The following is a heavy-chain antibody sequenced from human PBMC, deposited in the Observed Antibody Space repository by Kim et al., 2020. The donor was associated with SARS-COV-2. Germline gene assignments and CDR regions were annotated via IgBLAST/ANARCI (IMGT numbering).Heavy chain of an antibody. CDR1: GYTFTSYY. CDR3: ARVDQYYYDSRNDAFDI. Sequence: ASVKVSCKASGYTFTSYYMHWVRQAPGQGLEWMGIINPSGGSTSYAQKFQGRVTMTRDTSTSTVYMELSSLRSEDTAVYYCARVDQYYYDSRNDAFDIWGQGTMVTVSS. D-gene: IGHD3-22*01. V-gene: IGHV1-46*01. J-gene: IGHJ3*02. CDR2: INPSGGST.